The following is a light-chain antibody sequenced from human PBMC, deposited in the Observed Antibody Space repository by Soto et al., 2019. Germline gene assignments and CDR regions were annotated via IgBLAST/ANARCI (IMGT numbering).Light chain of an antibody. CDR3: QSYDSSLSGVI. Sequence: QSVLTQSPSVSGAPGQGVTISCTGSSSNIGAGYDVHWYQQLPGTAPKLLIFGNNNRPPGVPDRFSGSKSGTSASLAITGFQAEDEADYYCQSYDSSLSGVIFGGGTKVTVL. J-gene: IGLJ2*01. V-gene: IGLV1-40*01. CDR2: GNN. CDR1: SSNIGAGYD.